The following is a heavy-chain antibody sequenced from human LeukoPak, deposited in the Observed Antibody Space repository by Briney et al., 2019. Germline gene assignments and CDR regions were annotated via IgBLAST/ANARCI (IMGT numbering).Heavy chain of an antibody. J-gene: IGHJ4*02. D-gene: IGHD1-26*01. CDR2: ISSSSSTI. Sequence: GGPLRPSWEASGFTFISYSMNWARRAPGKGRGGVSYISSSSSTIFYADSVKGRFTISRDNAKNSLYLQMHSLRDEDTAVYYCARAWYSWGYYFDYWGQGTLVTVSS. CDR3: ARAWYSWGYYFDY. CDR1: GFTFISYS. V-gene: IGHV3-48*02.